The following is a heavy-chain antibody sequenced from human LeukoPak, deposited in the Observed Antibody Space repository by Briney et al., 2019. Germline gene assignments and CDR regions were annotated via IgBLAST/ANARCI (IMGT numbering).Heavy chain of an antibody. J-gene: IGHJ4*02. D-gene: IGHD5-12*01. Sequence: PSGTLSLTCDVSDDSISNDDWWNWVRQPPGKGLEWIGYIYYSGSTNYNPSLKSRVTISVDTSKNQFSLKLSSVTAADTAVYYCARVKGNRIQWFGLFDYWGQGTLVTVSS. CDR1: DDSISNDD. CDR3: ARVKGNRIQWFGLFDY. CDR2: IYYSGST. V-gene: IGHV4-59*01.